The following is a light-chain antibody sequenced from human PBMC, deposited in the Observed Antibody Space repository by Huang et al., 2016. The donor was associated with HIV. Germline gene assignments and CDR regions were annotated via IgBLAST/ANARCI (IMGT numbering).Light chain of an antibody. CDR2: GAS. CDR1: QSVTNNY. J-gene: IGKJ2*01. V-gene: IGKV3-20*01. CDR3: QQYGGSPRT. Sequence: EIVLTQYPGTLSLSPGERATRSCRASQSVTNNYLAWYQQKPGQAPRLVIYGASSRATGIPDRFSGSGSGTDFTLTISRLEPDDFVVYYCQQYGGSPRTFGQGTKLEIK.